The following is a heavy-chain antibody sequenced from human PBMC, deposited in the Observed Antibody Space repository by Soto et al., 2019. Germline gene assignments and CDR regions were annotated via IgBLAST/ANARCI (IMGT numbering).Heavy chain of an antibody. Sequence: QEQLVESGGGVVQPGRSLRLSCRVSGFTFINYAMHWVRQAPGKGLEWVALISGDGSNEYYADSVKGRFTISRDNSRNALYLQMNSLRADDTAVYYCARHLAHLKTGWLYPWGQGTLVTVSS. CDR2: ISGDGSNE. V-gene: IGHV3-30-3*01. J-gene: IGHJ5*02. D-gene: IGHD7-27*01. CDR3: ARHLAHLKTGWLYP. CDR1: GFTFINYA.